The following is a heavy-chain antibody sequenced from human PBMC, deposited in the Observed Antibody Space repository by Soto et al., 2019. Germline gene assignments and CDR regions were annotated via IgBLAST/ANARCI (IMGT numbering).Heavy chain of an antibody. J-gene: IGHJ6*02. CDR3: ASSSGWPHGMDV. Sequence: QVQLVQSGAEVKKPGSSVKVSCKASGGTFSSYTISWVRQAPGQGLEWMGRIIPILGIANYAQKFQGRVTIXAXIATSTAYMELSSLRSEDTAVYYCASSSGWPHGMDVWGQGTTVTVSS. D-gene: IGHD6-19*01. V-gene: IGHV1-69*02. CDR1: GGTFSSYT. CDR2: IIPILGIA.